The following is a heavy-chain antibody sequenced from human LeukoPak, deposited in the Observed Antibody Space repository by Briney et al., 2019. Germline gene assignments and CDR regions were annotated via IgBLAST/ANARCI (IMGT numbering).Heavy chain of an antibody. J-gene: IGHJ6*03. CDR2: IIPIFGTA. Sequence: GASVKVSCKASGGTFSSYAISWVRQAPGQGLEWMGGIIPIFGTANYAQKFQGRVTITADEPTSTAYMELSSLRSEGTAVYYCARVTGGSYSFPPEYYYYYYMDVWGKGTTVTISS. V-gene: IGHV1-69*13. CDR1: GGTFSSYA. CDR3: ARVTGGSYSFPPEYYYYYYMDV. D-gene: IGHD1-26*01.